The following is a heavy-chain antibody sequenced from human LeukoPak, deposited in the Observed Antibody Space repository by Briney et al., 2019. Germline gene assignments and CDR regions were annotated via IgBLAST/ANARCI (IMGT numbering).Heavy chain of an antibody. CDR2: IYYSGST. CDR3: ATRANSEA. Sequence: PSETLSLTCTVSGGSISSSSYYWGWIRQPPGKGLEWIGSIYYSGSTYYNPSLKSRVTISVDTSKNQLSLKLSSVTAADTAVYYCATRANSEAWGQGTLVTVSS. CDR1: GGSISSSSYY. V-gene: IGHV4-39*07. J-gene: IGHJ4*02.